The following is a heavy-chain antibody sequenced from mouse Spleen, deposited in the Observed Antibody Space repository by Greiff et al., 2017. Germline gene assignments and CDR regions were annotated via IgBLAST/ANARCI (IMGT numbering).Heavy chain of an antibody. D-gene: IGHD1-1*01. CDR1: GFSLTSYG. CDR3: AKSHYYYGSSPFAY. J-gene: IGHJ3*01. CDR2: IWRGGST. Sequence: VQLKESGPGLVQPSPSLSITCPVSGFSLTSYGVHWVRQSPGKGLEWLGVIWRGGSTDYTAAFMSRLSITKDNSKSQVFFKMNSLQADDTAIYYCAKSHYYYGSSPFAYWGQGTLVTVSA. V-gene: IGHV2-5*01.